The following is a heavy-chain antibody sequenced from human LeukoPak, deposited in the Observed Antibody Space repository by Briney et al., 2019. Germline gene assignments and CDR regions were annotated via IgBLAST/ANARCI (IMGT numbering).Heavy chain of an antibody. CDR1: GGSVSSGSYD. J-gene: IGHJ5*02. Sequence: SETLSLTCTVSGGSVSSGSYDWSWIRQPPGKGLEWVGYIYYSGSTNYNPSLKSRVTISVDTSKNQFSLKLSSVTAADTAVYYCARDSSSTFYPWGQGTLVTVSS. CDR3: ARDSSSTFYP. CDR2: IYYSGST. D-gene: IGHD2-2*01. V-gene: IGHV4-61*01.